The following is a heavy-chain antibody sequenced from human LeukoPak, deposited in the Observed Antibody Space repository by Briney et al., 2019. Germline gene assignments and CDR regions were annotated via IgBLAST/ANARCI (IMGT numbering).Heavy chain of an antibody. D-gene: IGHD5-12*01. V-gene: IGHV4-59*01. Sequence: SETLSLACTVSGGSISSYYWSWIRQPPGKGLEWIGYIYYSGSTNYNPSLKSRVTISVDTSKNQFSLKLSSVTAADTAVYYCARGGYSGYDFDYWGQGTLVTVSS. CDR2: IYYSGST. J-gene: IGHJ4*02. CDR3: ARGGYSGYDFDY. CDR1: GGSISSYY.